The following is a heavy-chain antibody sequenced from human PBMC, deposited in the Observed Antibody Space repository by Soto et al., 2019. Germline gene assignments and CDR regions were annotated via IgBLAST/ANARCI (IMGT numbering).Heavy chain of an antibody. D-gene: IGHD1-26*01. J-gene: IGHJ4*02. Sequence: EVQLLESGGGLVQPGGSLRLSCAASAFTFNTYAMGWVRQAPGKGLEWLSAISVSGGGTYYADSVKGRFTISRDTSKNTLSLQMNSLRAADTAVYYCAKSGGASPYYVDYWGRGTLVTVSS. CDR3: AKSGGASPYYVDY. CDR1: AFTFNTYA. V-gene: IGHV3-23*01. CDR2: ISVSGGGT.